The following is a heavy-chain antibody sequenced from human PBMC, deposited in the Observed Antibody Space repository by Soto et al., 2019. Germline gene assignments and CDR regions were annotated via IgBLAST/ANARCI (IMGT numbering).Heavy chain of an antibody. V-gene: IGHV1-18*01. Sequence: QVQLVQSGAEVKKPGASVKVSCKASGYTSTSYGISWVRQAPGQGLEWMGWISAYNGNTNYAQKLQGRVTMTTDTSTSTAYMELRSLRSDDTAVYYCARDPSNGSGSYRPNSSFDYWGQGTLVTVSS. J-gene: IGHJ4*02. CDR2: ISAYNGNT. CDR3: ARDPSNGSGSYRPNSSFDY. CDR1: GYTSTSYG. D-gene: IGHD3-10*01.